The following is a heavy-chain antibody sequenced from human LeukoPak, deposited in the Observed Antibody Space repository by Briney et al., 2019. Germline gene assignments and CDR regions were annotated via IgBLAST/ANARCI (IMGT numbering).Heavy chain of an antibody. J-gene: IGHJ5*02. V-gene: IGHV4-38-2*01. CDR1: GYSISSGYY. CDR3: ARGGPASWFDP. Sequence: SETLSLTCAVSGYSISSGYYCGWIRPPPGKRLEWIGSIYHSGSTYYDPSLKSRVTISVDTSKNQLSLKLSSVTAADTAVYYCARGGPASWFDPWGQGTLVTVSS. D-gene: IGHD2-15*01. CDR2: IYHSGST.